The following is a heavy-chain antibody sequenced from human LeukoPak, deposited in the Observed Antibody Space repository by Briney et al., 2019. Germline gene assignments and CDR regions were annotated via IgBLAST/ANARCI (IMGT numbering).Heavy chain of an antibody. CDR1: GGTFSSYA. CDR3: ASETKGATKGEQYYYYYMDV. J-gene: IGHJ6*03. CDR2: IIPIFGTA. D-gene: IGHD1-26*01. Sequence: EASVKVSCKASGGTFSSYAISWVRQAPGQGLEWMGGIIPIFGTANYAQKFQGRVTITADESTSTAYMELSSLRSEDTAVYYCASETKGATKGEQYYYYYMDVWGKGTTVTISS. V-gene: IGHV1-69*13.